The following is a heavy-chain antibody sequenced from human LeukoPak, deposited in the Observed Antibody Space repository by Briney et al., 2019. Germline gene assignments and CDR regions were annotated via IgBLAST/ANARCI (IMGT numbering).Heavy chain of an antibody. J-gene: IGHJ4*02. V-gene: IGHV3-33*01. CDR2: MWYDGSNK. CDR3: AREVNWRFDY. CDR1: RFTFSNYG. D-gene: IGHD1-1*01. Sequence: PGRSLRLSCAASRFTFSNYGMHWVRQAPGKGLEWVAVMWYDGSNKYYADSVKGRFTISRDNSKNTLYLQMGSLRGEDMAVYYCAREVNWRFDYWGQGTLVTVSS.